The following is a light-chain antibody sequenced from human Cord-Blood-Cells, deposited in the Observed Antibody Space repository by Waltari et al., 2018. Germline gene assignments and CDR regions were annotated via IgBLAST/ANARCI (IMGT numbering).Light chain of an antibody. J-gene: IGLJ3*02. Sequence: SYVLTQPPSVSVAPGKTARITCGGNNIGSKSVHWYQQKPGQAPVLVVYDDSDRPSAIPERFSGSNSGNMATLTISRVEAGDEADYYCQVWDSSSDHPGVFGGGTKLTVL. V-gene: IGLV3-21*03. CDR3: QVWDSSSDHPGV. CDR1: NIGSKS. CDR2: DDS.